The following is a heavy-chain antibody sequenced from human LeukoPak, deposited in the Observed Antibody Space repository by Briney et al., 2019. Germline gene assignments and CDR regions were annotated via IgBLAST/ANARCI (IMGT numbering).Heavy chain of an antibody. D-gene: IGHD4-17*01. CDR3: ASPSDYGDYYYFDY. V-gene: IGHV3-30-3*01. CDR1: GFTFSSYK. Sequence: GGSLRLSCAASGFTFSSYKMNWVRQAPGKGLEWVAVISYDGSNKYYADSVKGRFTISRDNSKNTLYLQMNSLRAEDTAVYYCASPSDYGDYYYFDYWGQGTLVTVSS. CDR2: ISYDGSNK. J-gene: IGHJ4*02.